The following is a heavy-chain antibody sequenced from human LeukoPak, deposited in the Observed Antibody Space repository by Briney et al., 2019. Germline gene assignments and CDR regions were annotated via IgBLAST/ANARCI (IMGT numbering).Heavy chain of an antibody. D-gene: IGHD3-22*01. CDR3: TRVGYYDSSGYLSDAFDI. CDR2: INHSGST. J-gene: IGHJ3*02. CDR1: GGSFSGYY. Sequence: SETLSLTCAVYGGSFSGYYWSWIRQPPGKGLEWIGEINHSGSTNYNPSLKSRVTISVDTYKNQFSLKLSSVTAADTAVYYCTRVGYYDSSGYLSDAFDIWGQGTMVTVSS. V-gene: IGHV4-34*01.